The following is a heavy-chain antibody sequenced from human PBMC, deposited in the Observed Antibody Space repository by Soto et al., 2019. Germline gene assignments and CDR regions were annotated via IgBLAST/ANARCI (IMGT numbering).Heavy chain of an antibody. CDR2: IHTYNGNT. CDR1: GYTFTDYG. CDR3: ARDAQYSSRWHPIDY. V-gene: IGHV1-18*01. J-gene: IGHJ4*02. D-gene: IGHD6-19*01. Sequence: QVQLVQSGAEVKKPGASVKVYCKASGYTFTDYGISWVRQAPGQGLEWMGWIHTYNGNTNYAQKVQGRVTMTTDSSTSTAYMELRSQRSDDTAVYYCARDAQYSSRWHPIDYWGQGTLVTVSS.